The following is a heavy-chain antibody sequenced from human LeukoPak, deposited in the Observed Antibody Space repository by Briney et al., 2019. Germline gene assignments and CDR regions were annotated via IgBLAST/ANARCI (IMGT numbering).Heavy chain of an antibody. Sequence: PSQTLSLTCTVSGGSISSGGYYWSWIRQHPGKGLEWIGYIYYSGSTNYNPSLKSRVTISVDTSKNQFSLKLSSVTAADTAVYYCAREVRYDILTGYYRGAAYAFDIWGQGTMVTVSS. CDR2: IYYSGST. V-gene: IGHV4-31*03. J-gene: IGHJ3*02. CDR1: GGSISSGGYY. D-gene: IGHD3-9*01. CDR3: AREVRYDILTGYYRGAAYAFDI.